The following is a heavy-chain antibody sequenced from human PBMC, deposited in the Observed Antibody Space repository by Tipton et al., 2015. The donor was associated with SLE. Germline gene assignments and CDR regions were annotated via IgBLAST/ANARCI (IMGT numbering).Heavy chain of an antibody. Sequence: TLSLTCTVSGVSVSSGGYYWTWIRQHPGKGLEWIGSVRYSGPTQYNPSLKSRLTLLVDTSKNQFSLTLSSVTAADTAVYYCVSSGYPLGSIDGWGQGTRVFVSS. CDR2: VRYSGPT. CDR3: VSSGYPLGSIDG. D-gene: IGHD3-9*01. J-gene: IGHJ3*01. CDR1: GVSVSSGGYY. V-gene: IGHV4-31*03.